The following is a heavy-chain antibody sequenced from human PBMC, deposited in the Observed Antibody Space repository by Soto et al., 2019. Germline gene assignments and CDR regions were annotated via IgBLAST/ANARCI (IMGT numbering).Heavy chain of an antibody. V-gene: IGHV3-15*01. Sequence: GGSLRLSCAASGFTFSNAWMSWVRQAPGKGLEWVGRIKSKTDGGTTDYAAPVKGRFTISRDDSKNTLYLQMNSLKTEDTAVYYCTTDGIAVAGTIEFYFDYWGQGTLVTVSS. D-gene: IGHD6-19*01. CDR1: GFTFSNAW. J-gene: IGHJ4*02. CDR2: IKSKTDGGTT. CDR3: TTDGIAVAGTIEFYFDY.